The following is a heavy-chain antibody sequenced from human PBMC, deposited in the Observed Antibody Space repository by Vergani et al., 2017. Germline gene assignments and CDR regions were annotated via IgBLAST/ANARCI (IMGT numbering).Heavy chain of an antibody. D-gene: IGHD2-21*02. CDR3: ARARKTPTGRPVVVTAILDY. CDR2: INPNSGGT. J-gene: IGHJ4*02. V-gene: IGHV1-2*02. CDR1: GYTFTGYY. Sequence: QVQLVQSGAEVKKPGASVKVSCKASGYTFTGYYMHWVRQAPGQGLEWMGWINPNSGGTNYAQKFQGRVTMTRDTSISTDYMELSRRRSDDTAVYYCARARKTPTGRPVVVTAILDYWGQGTLVTVSS.